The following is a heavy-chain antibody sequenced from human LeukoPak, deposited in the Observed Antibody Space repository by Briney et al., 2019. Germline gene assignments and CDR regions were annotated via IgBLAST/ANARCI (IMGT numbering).Heavy chain of an antibody. Sequence: GGSLRLSCAASGFTFSSYEMNWVRQAPGKGLEWVSYISSSGSTIYYADSVKGRFTISRDNAKNSLYLQTNSLRAEDTAVYYCASLYYYMDVWGKGTTVTISS. CDR3: ASLYYYMDV. V-gene: IGHV3-48*03. CDR2: ISSSGSTI. CDR1: GFTFSSYE. J-gene: IGHJ6*03.